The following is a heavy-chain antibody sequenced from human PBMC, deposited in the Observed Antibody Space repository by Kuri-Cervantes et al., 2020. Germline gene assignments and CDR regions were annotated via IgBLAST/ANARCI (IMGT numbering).Heavy chain of an antibody. CDR2: INSDGSST. D-gene: IGHD3/OR15-3a*01. V-gene: IGHV3-74*01. CDR3: ARDDVTTSGLVYYYGMDV. CDR1: GFTFSSYW. J-gene: IGHJ6*02. Sequence: GGSLRLSCVASGFTFSSYWMHWVRQAPGKGLVWVSRINSDGSSTSYADSVKGRFTISRDNAKNTLYLQMNSLRAEDTAVYYCARDDVTTSGLVYYYGMDVWGQGTTVTVSS.